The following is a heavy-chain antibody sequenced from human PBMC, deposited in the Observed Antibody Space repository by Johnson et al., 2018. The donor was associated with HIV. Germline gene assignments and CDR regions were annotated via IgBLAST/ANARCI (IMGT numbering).Heavy chain of an antibody. V-gene: IGHV3-30*03. CDR1: GFTFSSYG. CDR2: ISYDGSNK. J-gene: IGHJ3*02. D-gene: IGHD6-6*01. Sequence: VQLVESGGGVVQPGRSLRLSCAVSGFTFSSYGMHWVRQAPGKGLEWVAVISYDGSNKYYADSVKGRFTISRDNSKNTLYLQMNSLRPGDTAVYYCARDRRARLPLYAFDIWGQGTMVTVSS. CDR3: ARDRRARLPLYAFDI.